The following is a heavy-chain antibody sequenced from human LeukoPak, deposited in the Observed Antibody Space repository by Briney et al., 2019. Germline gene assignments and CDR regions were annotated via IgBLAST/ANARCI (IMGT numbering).Heavy chain of an antibody. CDR3: AGGSGASWFDP. Sequence: SETLSLTCTVSGGSITSHYWSWIRQPPGKGLEWIAYIYNSGRSNYNPSLKSRVTISLDTSKNQFSLKLSSVTAADTAVYYCAGGSGASWFDPWGQGTLVTVSS. D-gene: IGHD2-8*02. CDR1: GGSITSHY. V-gene: IGHV4-59*11. CDR2: IYNSGRS. J-gene: IGHJ5*02.